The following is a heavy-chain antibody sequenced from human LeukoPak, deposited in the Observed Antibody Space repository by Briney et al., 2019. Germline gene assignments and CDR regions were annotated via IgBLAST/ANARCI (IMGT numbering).Heavy chain of an antibody. Sequence: GGSLRLSCAASGFTFSSYAMSWVRQAPGKGLEWVSAISGSGGSTYYADSVKGRFAISRDNSKNTLYLQMNSLRAEDTAVYYCAKPGYCSSTSCYTGRRGAFDIWGQGTMVTVSS. CDR3: AKPGYCSSTSCYTGRRGAFDI. CDR2: ISGSGGST. J-gene: IGHJ3*02. D-gene: IGHD2-2*02. V-gene: IGHV3-23*01. CDR1: GFTFSSYA.